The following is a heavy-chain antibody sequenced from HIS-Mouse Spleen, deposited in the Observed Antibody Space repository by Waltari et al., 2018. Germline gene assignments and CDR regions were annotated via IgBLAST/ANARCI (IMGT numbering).Heavy chain of an antibody. Sequence: QVQLVESGGGVVQPGRSLRLSCAASGFTFSSYGMHWVRQAPGKGLEWVAVISYDGNNKYYADSVKGRFTISRDNSKTTLYLQMNSLRAEDTAVYYCAKDRGSQFDYWGQGTLVTVSS. CDR1: GFTFSSYG. V-gene: IGHV3-30*18. D-gene: IGHD1-26*01. CDR3: AKDRGSQFDY. CDR2: ISYDGNNK. J-gene: IGHJ4*02.